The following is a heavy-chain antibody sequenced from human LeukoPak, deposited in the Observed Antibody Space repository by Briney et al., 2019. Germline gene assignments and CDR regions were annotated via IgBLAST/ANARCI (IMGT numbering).Heavy chain of an antibody. CDR1: GYTFTSYA. CDR3: ARRWELPLLWDY. D-gene: IGHD1-26*01. J-gene: IGHJ4*02. Sequence: ASVKVSCKASGYTFTSYAMHWVRQAPGQRLEWMGWSNAGNGNTKYSQEFQGRVTITRDTSTSTAYMELRSLRSDDTAVYYCARRWELPLLWDYWGQGTLVTVSS. CDR2: SNAGNGNT. V-gene: IGHV1-3*02.